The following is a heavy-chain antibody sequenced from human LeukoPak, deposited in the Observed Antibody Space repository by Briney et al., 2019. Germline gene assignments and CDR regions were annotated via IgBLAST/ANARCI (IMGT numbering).Heavy chain of an antibody. CDR3: AKPIDVDTAMVTPGFDY. Sequence: GGSLRLSCAASGFTFDDYTMHWVRQAPGKGLEWVSLISWDGGSTYYADSVKGRFTISRDNSKNSLYLQMNSLRTEDTALYYCAKPIDVDTAMVTPGFDYWGQGTLVTVSS. D-gene: IGHD5-18*01. CDR2: ISWDGGST. J-gene: IGHJ4*02. V-gene: IGHV3-43*01. CDR1: GFTFDDYT.